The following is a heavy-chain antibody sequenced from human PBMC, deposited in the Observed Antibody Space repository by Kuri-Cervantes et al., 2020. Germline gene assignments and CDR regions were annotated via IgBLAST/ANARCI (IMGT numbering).Heavy chain of an antibody. CDR1: GGTFSSYA. CDR3: ARDSRKYKHSSLYYFDY. J-gene: IGHJ4*02. CDR2: IIPIFGTA. V-gene: IGHV1-69*13. D-gene: IGHD6-6*01. Sequence: SVKVSCKASGGTFSSYAISWVRQAPGQGLEWMGGIIPIFGTANYAQKFQGRVTITADESTSTAYMELSSLRSGDTAVYYCARDSRKYKHSSLYYFDYWGQGTLVTVSS.